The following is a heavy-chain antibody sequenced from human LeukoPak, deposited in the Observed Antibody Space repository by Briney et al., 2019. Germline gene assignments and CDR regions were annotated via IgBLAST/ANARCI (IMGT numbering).Heavy chain of an antibody. Sequence: SETLSLTCTVSGGSINNYNYYWGWIRQPPGKGLEWIGSIYYSGSTYYNPSLKSRVTISVDTSKNQFSLKLSSVTAADTAVYYCARQDTVIDAFDIWGQGTMVTVSS. CDR2: IYYSGST. V-gene: IGHV4-39*07. J-gene: IGHJ3*02. CDR3: ARQDTVIDAFDI. CDR1: GGSINNYNYY.